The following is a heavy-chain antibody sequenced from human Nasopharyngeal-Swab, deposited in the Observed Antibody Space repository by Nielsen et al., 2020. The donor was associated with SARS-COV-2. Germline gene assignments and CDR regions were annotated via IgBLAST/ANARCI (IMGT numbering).Heavy chain of an antibody. Sequence: SVKVSCKASGYTFTSYGISWVRQAPGQGLEWMGGIIPIFGTANYAQKFQGRVTITADKSTSTAYMELSSLRSEDTAVYYCARYIVVVPAAIPGHYGMDVWGQGTTVTVSS. CDR3: ARYIVVVPAAIPGHYGMDV. D-gene: IGHD2-2*01. V-gene: IGHV1-69*06. J-gene: IGHJ6*02. CDR1: GYTFTSYG. CDR2: IIPIFGTA.